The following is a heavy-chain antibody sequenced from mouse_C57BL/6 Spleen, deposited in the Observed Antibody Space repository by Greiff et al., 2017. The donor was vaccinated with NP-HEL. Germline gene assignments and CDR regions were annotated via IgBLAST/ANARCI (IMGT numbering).Heavy chain of an antibody. CDR2: ISYDGSN. Sequence: EVQLQESGPGLVKPSQSLSLTCSVTGYSITSGYYWNWIRQFPGNKLEWMGYISYDGSNNYNPSLKNRISITRDTSKNQFFLKLNSVTTEDTATYYCATRYFAYWGQGTLVTVSA. J-gene: IGHJ3*01. V-gene: IGHV3-6*01. CDR1: GYSITSGYY. D-gene: IGHD2-12*01. CDR3: ATRYFAY.